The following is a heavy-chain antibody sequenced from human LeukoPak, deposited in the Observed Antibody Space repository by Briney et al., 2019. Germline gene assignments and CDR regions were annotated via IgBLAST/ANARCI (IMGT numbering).Heavy chain of an antibody. J-gene: IGHJ4*02. CDR2: IYTSGST. CDR1: GGSISSGSYY. CDR3: ARQTITTSVDY. V-gene: IGHV4-61*02. Sequence: SETLSLTCTVSGGSISSGSYYWSWIRQPAGKGLEWIGRIYTSGSTNYNPSLKSRVTISVDTSKNQFSLNLSSVTAADTAVYYCARQTITTSVDYWGQGTLVTVSS. D-gene: IGHD3-22*01.